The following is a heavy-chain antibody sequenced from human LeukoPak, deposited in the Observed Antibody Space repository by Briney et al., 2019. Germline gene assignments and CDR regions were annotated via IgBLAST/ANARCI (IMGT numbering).Heavy chain of an antibody. CDR2: LYYSGST. Sequence: SETLSLTCAVSGGSISSYYWSWLRQPPGKGLEGIGYLYYSGSTNYNPSLMSRVTISVDPSKNQFSLTLSSLPAAVTALHFFLGDTAAGTGAGPGHYNMDVWGKGTTVTVSS. D-gene: IGHD6-13*01. J-gene: IGHJ6*03. CDR1: GGSISSYY. CDR3: LGDTAAGTGAGPGHYNMDV. V-gene: IGHV4-59*01.